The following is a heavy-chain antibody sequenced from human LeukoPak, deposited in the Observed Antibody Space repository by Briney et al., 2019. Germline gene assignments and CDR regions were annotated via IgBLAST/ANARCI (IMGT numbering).Heavy chain of an antibody. Sequence: PSEPLSLTCTVSGGSISSYYWSWLRQPPGKGVEWIGYIYYSGSTNYNPSLKSRVTISVDTSKNQFSLKLSSVTAADTAVYYCARGKYSGYDLPQLFDYWGQGTLVTVSS. V-gene: IGHV4-59*01. J-gene: IGHJ4*02. D-gene: IGHD5-12*01. CDR2: IYYSGST. CDR1: GGSISSYY. CDR3: ARGKYSGYDLPQLFDY.